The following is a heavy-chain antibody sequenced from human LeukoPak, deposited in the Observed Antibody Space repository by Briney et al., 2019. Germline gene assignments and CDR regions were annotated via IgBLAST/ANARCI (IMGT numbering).Heavy chain of an antibody. CDR3: ARVAGSYRGSSWHLYRNWYFDL. CDR2: IYTSGST. Sequence: PSETLFLTCTVSGGSISSYYWSWIRQPAGKGLEWIGRIYTSGSTNYNPSLKSRVTMSVDTSKNQFSLKLSSVTAADTAVYYCARVAGSYRGSSWHLYRNWYFDLWGRGTLVTVSS. D-gene: IGHD6-13*01. CDR1: GGSISSYY. V-gene: IGHV4-4*07. J-gene: IGHJ2*01.